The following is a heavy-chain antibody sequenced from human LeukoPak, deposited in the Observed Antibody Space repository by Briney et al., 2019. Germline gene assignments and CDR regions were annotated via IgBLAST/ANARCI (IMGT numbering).Heavy chain of an antibody. CDR2: ITPSGGT. V-gene: IGHV1-2*02. J-gene: IGHJ4*02. CDR3: ARLGPNYTGSGSYFDY. CDR1: GYTFTSYA. Sequence: ASVKVSCKASGYTFTSYAMHWVRQPPGQGLEWMGWITPSGGTNYPQKFQGRVAITRDTSITTVYMELNRLTSDDTAVYYCARLGPNYTGSGSYFDYWGQGTLLTVSS. D-gene: IGHD3-10*01.